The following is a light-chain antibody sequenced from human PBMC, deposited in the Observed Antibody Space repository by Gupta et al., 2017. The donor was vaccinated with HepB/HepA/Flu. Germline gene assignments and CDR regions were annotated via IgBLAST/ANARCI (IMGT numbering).Light chain of an antibody. V-gene: IGLV1-47*01. J-gene: IGLJ1*01. CDR1: RSNIGSKF. CDR3: AAWDDGLNTYV. CDR2: RNT. Sequence: QFVLTQPPSASGTPGQRVTISCSGSRSNIGSKFVYWYQHVAGTSPKLLIYRNTERPSGVLDRFSGSKSGTSASLAISGLRSEDEAEYFCAAWDDGLNTYVFGTGTEVTVL.